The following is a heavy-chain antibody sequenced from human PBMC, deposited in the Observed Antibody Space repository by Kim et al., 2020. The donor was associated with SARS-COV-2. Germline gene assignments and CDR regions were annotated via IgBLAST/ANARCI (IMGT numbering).Heavy chain of an antibody. V-gene: IGHV3-30*03. CDR2: ISYDGSNK. D-gene: IGHD2-2*01. CDR3: VAGGGYCSSTSCSDPYGMDV. CDR1: GFTFSSYG. Sequence: GGSLRLSCAASGFTFSSYGMHWVRQAPGKGLEWVAVISYDGSNKYYADSVKGRFTISRDNSKNTLYLQMNSLRAEDTAVYYSVAGGGYCSSTSCSDPYGMDVWGQGTTVTVSS. J-gene: IGHJ6*02.